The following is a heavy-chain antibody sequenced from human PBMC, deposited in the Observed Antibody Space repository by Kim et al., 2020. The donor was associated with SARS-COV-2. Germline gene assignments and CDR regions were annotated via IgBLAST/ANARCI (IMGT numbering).Heavy chain of an antibody. V-gene: IGHV3-73*01. J-gene: IGHJ3*02. D-gene: IGHD1-1*01. Sequence: VKGRFTISRDDSKNTAYLPMNSLKTEDTAVYYCTSVPGTTLAFWDAVDIWGQGTMVTVSS. CDR3: TSVPGTTLAFWDAVDI.